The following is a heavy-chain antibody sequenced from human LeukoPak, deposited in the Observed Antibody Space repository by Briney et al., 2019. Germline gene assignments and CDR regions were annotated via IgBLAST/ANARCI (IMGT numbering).Heavy chain of an antibody. CDR2: ISWNSGSI. V-gene: IGHV3-9*01. J-gene: IGHJ3*02. CDR3: AKDDYGDYWAFDI. Sequence: GGSLRLSCAASGFTFDDYAMHWVRHAPGKGLEWVSGISWNSGSIGYADSVKGRFTISRDNAKNSLYLQMNSLRAEDTALYYCAKDDYGDYWAFDIWGQGTMVTVSS. D-gene: IGHD4-17*01. CDR1: GFTFDDYA.